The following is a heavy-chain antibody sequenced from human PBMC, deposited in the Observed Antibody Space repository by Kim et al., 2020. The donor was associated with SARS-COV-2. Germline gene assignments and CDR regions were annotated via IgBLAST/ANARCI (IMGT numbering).Heavy chain of an antibody. CDR3: ARGRIMGAPKGEDFDY. V-gene: IGHV4-59*09. Sequence: SLKSRVTISVGPSKNQFSLTLGSVTAADTAVYYCARGRIMGAPKGEDFDYWGQGTLVTVSS. J-gene: IGHJ4*02. D-gene: IGHD3-16*01.